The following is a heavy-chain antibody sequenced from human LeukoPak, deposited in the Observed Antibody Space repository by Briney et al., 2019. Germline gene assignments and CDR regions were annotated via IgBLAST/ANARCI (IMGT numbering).Heavy chain of an antibody. CDR2: IYYTRST. V-gene: IGHV4-39*07. CDR1: GGSISSSSYY. Sequence: SETLSLTCTVSGGSISSSSYYWGWIRQPPGKGLEWIGSIYYTRSTYYNPSLKSRVTISVDKSKNQFSLKLSSVTAADTAVYYCARDNWNYGSSMDVWGQGTTVTVSS. J-gene: IGHJ6*02. CDR3: ARDNWNYGSSMDV. D-gene: IGHD1-7*01.